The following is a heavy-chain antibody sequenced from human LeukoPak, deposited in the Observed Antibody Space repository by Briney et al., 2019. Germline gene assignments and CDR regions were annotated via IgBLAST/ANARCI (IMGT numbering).Heavy chain of an antibody. CDR3: ARRPGYCSGGSCEDY. J-gene: IGHJ4*02. CDR2: INHSGST. D-gene: IGHD2-15*01. CDR1: GGSFSGYY. Sequence: SETLSLTCAVYGGSFSGYYWSWIRQPPGKGLEWIGGINHSGSTNYNPSLKSRVTISVDTSKNQFSLKLSSVTAADTAVYYCARRPGYCSGGSCEDYWGQGTLVTVSS. V-gene: IGHV4-34*01.